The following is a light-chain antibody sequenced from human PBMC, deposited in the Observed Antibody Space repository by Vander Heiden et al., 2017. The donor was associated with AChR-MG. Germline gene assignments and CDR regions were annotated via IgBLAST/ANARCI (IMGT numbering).Light chain of an antibody. CDR2: EAS. J-gene: IGKJ1*01. CDR1: QSISSW. V-gene: IGKV1-5*03. Sequence: DIQMTQSPSTLSASVGDRVTITCRASQSISSWLAWYQQKPGKAPKLLIYEASNLESGVPSRFSGSGSGTEFTLTISSLQPDDVATYYCQQYSSFWTFGQGTKVDVK. CDR3: QQYSSFWT.